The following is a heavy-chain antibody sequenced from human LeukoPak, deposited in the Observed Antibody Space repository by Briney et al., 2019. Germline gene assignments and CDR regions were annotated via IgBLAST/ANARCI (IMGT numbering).Heavy chain of an antibody. J-gene: IGHJ4*02. CDR1: GYTFTGYY. CDR3: ARAYQLRFLEWLFDY. V-gene: IGHV1-2*02. D-gene: IGHD3-3*01. CDR2: INPNSGGT. Sequence: GASVKVSCKASGYTFTGYYMHLVRQAPGQGLEWMGWINPNSGGTNYAQKFQGRVTMTRDTSISTAYMELSRLRSDDTAVYYCARAYQLRFLEWLFDYWGQGTLVTVSS.